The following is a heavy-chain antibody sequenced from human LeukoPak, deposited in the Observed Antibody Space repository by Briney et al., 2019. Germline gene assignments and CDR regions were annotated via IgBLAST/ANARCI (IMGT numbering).Heavy chain of an antibody. D-gene: IGHD6-25*01. CDR1: GFTFDDYG. CDR2: INWNGGST. Sequence: GSLRLSCAASGFTFDDYGMSWVRQAPGKGLEWVSGINWNGGSTGYADSVKGRFTISRDNSKNTLYLQMNSLRAEDTAVYYCAKGGYSIAAYYYYYYMDVWGKGTTVTVSS. V-gene: IGHV3-20*04. J-gene: IGHJ6*03. CDR3: AKGGYSIAAYYYYYYMDV.